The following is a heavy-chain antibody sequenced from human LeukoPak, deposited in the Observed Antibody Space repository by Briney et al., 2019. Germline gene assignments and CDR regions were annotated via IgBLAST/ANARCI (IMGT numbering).Heavy chain of an antibody. V-gene: IGHV4-39*01. CDR2: IYYSGST. Sequence: PSETLSLTXTVSGGSISSSSYYWGWIRQPPGRGLVWIGSIYYSGSTYYNPSLKSRVTISVDTSKNQFSLKLSSVTAADTAVYYCARPGWRDYYFDYWGQGTLVTVSS. J-gene: IGHJ4*02. CDR1: GGSISSSSYY. CDR3: ARPGWRDYYFDY. D-gene: IGHD2-21*02.